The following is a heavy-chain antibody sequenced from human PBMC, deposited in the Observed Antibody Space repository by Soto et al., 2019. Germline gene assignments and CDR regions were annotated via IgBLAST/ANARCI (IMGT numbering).Heavy chain of an antibody. CDR1: GGSISSGGYY. D-gene: IGHD5-12*01. Sequence: TSEALSLTCTVSGGSISSGGYYLSWIRHHPGKGLEWIGYIYYSGSTYYNPSLKSRVTISVDTSKNQFSLKLSSVTAADTAVYYCARVLSGYDSSVYFDYWGQGTLVTVSS. CDR3: ARVLSGYDSSVYFDY. V-gene: IGHV4-31*03. CDR2: IYYSGST. J-gene: IGHJ4*02.